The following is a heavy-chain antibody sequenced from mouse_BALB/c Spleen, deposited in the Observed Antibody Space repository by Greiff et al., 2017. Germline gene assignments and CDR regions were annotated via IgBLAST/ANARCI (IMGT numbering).Heavy chain of an antibody. J-gene: IGHJ4*01. V-gene: IGHV2-9*02. D-gene: IGHD1-1*01. CDR2: IWAGGST. Sequence: VQGVESGPGLVAPSQSLSITCTVSGFSLTSYGVHWVRQPPGKGLEWLGVIWAGGSTNYNSALMSRLSISKDNSKSQVFLKMNSLQTDDTAMYYCARFTTVVATNAMDYWGQGTSVTVSS. CDR3: ARFTTVVATNAMDY. CDR1: GFSLTSYG.